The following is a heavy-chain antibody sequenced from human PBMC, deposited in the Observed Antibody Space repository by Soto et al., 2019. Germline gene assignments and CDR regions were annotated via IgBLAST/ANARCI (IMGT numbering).Heavy chain of an antibody. CDR1: GFTFSSHW. CDR3: VRDRPHNWFDP. Sequence: GGSLRLSCAASGFTFSSHWMHWVRQAPGKGLVWVSRVNSDGTTTTYADFVKGRFTISRDNAKNTLDLQMNSLRAEDTAIYYCVRDRPHNWFDPWGQGTLVTVSS. V-gene: IGHV3-74*03. J-gene: IGHJ5*02. CDR2: VNSDGTTT.